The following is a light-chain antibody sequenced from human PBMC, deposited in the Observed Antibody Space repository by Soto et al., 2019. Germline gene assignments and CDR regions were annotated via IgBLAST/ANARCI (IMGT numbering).Light chain of an antibody. CDR2: EVT. V-gene: IGLV2-14*01. CDR3: SSYTSSSTYV. Sequence: QSALTQPASVSGSPGQSITISCTGTGSDVGGYDYVSWYQHHPGKAPKVMIYEVTNRPSGVSNRFSGSKSGNTASLTISGLLAEDEADYYCSSYTSSSTYVCGPGTKVTVL. J-gene: IGLJ1*01. CDR1: GSDVGGYDY.